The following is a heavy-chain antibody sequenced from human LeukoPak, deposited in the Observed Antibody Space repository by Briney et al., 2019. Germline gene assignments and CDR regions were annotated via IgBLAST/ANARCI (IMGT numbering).Heavy chain of an antibody. J-gene: IGHJ4*02. D-gene: IGHD2-2*01. CDR3: ATDIVVVPAASQESAGNDY. V-gene: IGHV1-18*01. CDR2: ISAYNGNT. CDR1: GYTFTSYG. Sequence: ASVKVSCKASGYTFTSYGISWVRQAPGQGLEWMGWISAYNGNTDYAQKLQGRVTMPTDTSTSTAYMELRSLRSDDTAVYYCATDIVVVPAASQESAGNDYWGQGTLVTVSS.